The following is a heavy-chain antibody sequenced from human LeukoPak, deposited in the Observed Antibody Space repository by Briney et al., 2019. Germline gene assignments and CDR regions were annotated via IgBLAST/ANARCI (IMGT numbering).Heavy chain of an antibody. CDR2: ISGSGGST. D-gene: IGHD6-13*01. J-gene: IGHJ4*02. V-gene: IGHV3-23*01. Sequence: GGSLRLSCAASGFTFSSYCMSWVRQAPGDGLGWVSCISGSGGSTYYADSVKGRFIISRDNSWNTLYLQMNSPRAEDTAVYYCAILPGYSSGWYEVNYWGQGTLVTVSS. CDR1: GFTFSSYC. CDR3: AILPGYSSGWYEVNY.